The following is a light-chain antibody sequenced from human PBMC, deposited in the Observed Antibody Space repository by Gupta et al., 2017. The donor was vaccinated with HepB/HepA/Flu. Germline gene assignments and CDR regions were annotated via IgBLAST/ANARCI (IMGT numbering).Light chain of an antibody. Sequence: QPVLTQPPSPSGTPGQTLTISCSGSSSNIGINPMNWYHQTPGPAPKLLIYRNTQRPSGVPDRFSGSKSATSASLTISGLQSEDEADYFCDAWDDRLNAVVFGGGTKLTVL. CDR1: SSNIGINP. J-gene: IGLJ2*01. CDR3: DAWDDRLNAVV. CDR2: RNT. V-gene: IGLV1-44*01.